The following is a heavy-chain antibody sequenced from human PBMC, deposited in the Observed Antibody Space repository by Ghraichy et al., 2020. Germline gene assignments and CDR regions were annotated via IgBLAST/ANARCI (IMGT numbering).Heavy chain of an antibody. Sequence: GGSLRLSCAASGFTFSSHWMTWVRQAPGKGLEWVPNITEAGSEKNYVDSGKGRFTISRDNARNSLYLQMNSLRAEDTAVYYCARNIIGFVALDYWSQGTLVTVSS. J-gene: IGHJ4*02. D-gene: IGHD1-14*01. V-gene: IGHV3-7*01. CDR1: GFTFSSHW. CDR3: ARNIIGFVALDY. CDR2: ITEAGSEK.